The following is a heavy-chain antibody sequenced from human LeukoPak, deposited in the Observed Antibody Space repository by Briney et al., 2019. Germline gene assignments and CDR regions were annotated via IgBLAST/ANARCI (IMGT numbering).Heavy chain of an antibody. Sequence: PGGSLRLSCAASGFTFSSFSMNWVRQAPGKGLEWVSSISSCSNYIYYADSVKGRFTFSRDNARNSLYLQMNSLRAEDTAVYYCARSRHIQLDAFDFWGQGTEVTVSS. J-gene: IGHJ3*01. CDR2: ISSCSNYI. D-gene: IGHD5-18*01. CDR1: GFTFSSFS. CDR3: ARSRHIQLDAFDF. V-gene: IGHV3-21*01.